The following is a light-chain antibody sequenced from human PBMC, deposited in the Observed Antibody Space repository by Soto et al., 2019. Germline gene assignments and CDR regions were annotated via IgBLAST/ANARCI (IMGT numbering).Light chain of an antibody. J-gene: IGLJ2*01. CDR1: SSNIGSNT. Sequence: VLTQPPSASGTPGQRVTISCSGSSSNIGSNTVNWYQQLPGTAPKLLIYSNNQRPSGVPDRFSGSKSGTSASLAISGLQSEDEADYYCAAWDDSLNGPHVVFGGGTKLTVL. V-gene: IGLV1-44*01. CDR3: AAWDDSLNGPHVV. CDR2: SNN.